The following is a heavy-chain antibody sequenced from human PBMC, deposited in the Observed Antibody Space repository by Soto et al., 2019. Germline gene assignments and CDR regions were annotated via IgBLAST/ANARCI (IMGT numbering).Heavy chain of an antibody. CDR2: ISGSGDYI. V-gene: IGHV3-23*01. D-gene: IGHD3-10*01. Sequence: GGSLRLSCAASGFAFSNHAMTWVRQTPGKGLEWVSVISGSGDYIKYADSVKGRFTIFRDNSKNTVYLQMNRLSAEDTAVYYCAKDGAEGAFFDCWGQGSLVTVSS. CDR1: GFAFSNHA. J-gene: IGHJ4*02. CDR3: AKDGAEGAFFDC.